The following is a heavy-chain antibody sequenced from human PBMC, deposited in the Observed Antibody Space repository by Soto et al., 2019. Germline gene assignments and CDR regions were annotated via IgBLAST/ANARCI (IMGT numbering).Heavy chain of an antibody. Sequence: GGSLRLSCAASGFTFSSYAMSWVRQAPGKGLEWVSAISGSGGSTYYADSVKGRFTISRDNSKNTLYLQMNSLRAEDTAVYYCANQGAGTYYFDYWGQGTLVTVSS. CDR3: ANQGAGTYYFDY. V-gene: IGHV3-23*01. D-gene: IGHD1-26*01. J-gene: IGHJ4*02. CDR1: GFTFSSYA. CDR2: ISGSGGST.